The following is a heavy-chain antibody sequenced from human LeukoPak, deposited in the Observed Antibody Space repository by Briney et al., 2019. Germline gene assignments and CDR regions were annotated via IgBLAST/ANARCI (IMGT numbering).Heavy chain of an antibody. D-gene: IGHD3-10*01. J-gene: IGHJ4*02. CDR3: ASRKHGSGSYYPFDY. V-gene: IGHV1-2*02. CDR1: GYTFTGYY. CDR2: INPNSGGT. Sequence: ASVKVSCKASGYTFTGYYMHWARQAPGQGLEWMGWINPNSGGTNYAQKFQGRVTMTRDTSISTAHMELSRLRSDDTAVYYCASRKHGSGSYYPFDYWGQGTLVTVSS.